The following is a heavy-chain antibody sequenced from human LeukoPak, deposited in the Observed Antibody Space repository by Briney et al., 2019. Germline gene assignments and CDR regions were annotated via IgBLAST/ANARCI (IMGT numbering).Heavy chain of an antibody. D-gene: IGHD4-17*01. CDR3: ARETDYGDYVLRPRCEWCFDY. V-gene: IGHV1-8*03. J-gene: IGHJ4*02. CDR2: MNPNSGNT. Sequence: ASVKVSCKASGYTFTSYDINWVRQATGQGLEWMGWMNPNSGNTGYAQKFQGRVTITRNTSISTAYMELSSLRSEDTAVYYCARETDYGDYVLRPRCEWCFDYWGQGTLVTVSS. CDR1: GYTFTSYD.